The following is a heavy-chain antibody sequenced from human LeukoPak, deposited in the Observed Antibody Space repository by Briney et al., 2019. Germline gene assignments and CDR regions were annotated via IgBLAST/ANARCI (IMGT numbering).Heavy chain of an antibody. CDR1: GGSFSGYY. J-gene: IGHJ4*02. CDR3: ARYPPYYYDSSGYYDY. CDR2: INNSGST. D-gene: IGHD3-22*01. V-gene: IGHV4-34*01. Sequence: PSETLSLTCAVYGGSFSGYYWSWIRQPPGKGLEWIGEINNSGSTNYNPSLKSRVTISVDTSKNQFSLKLSSVTAADTAVYYCARYPPYYYDSSGYYDYWGQGTLVTVSS.